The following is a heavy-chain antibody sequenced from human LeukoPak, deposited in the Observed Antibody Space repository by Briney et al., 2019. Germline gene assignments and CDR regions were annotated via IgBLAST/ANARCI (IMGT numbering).Heavy chain of an antibody. V-gene: IGHV4-4*07. J-gene: IGHJ5*02. CDR2: IYTNGNT. Sequence: SETLSLTCTVSGSSISDYYWSWIRQPAGKGLEWIGRIYTNGNTNYNLSLRSRVTMSVDTSKNQFSLKVTSVTAADTAVYYCVKPLTCSSTSCSNWFDPWGQGTLVTVSS. D-gene: IGHD2-2*01. CDR3: VKPLTCSSTSCSNWFDP. CDR1: GSSISDYY.